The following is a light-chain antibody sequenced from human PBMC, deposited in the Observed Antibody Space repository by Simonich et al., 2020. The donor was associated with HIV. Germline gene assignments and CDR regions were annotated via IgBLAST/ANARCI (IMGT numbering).Light chain of an antibody. Sequence: DIQMTQSPSSLSAYVGDRVTITCRASQAISNSLAWYQQKPGKAPKLLLFAASRLESGVPSRVSGSGSGTDYTLTISSLQPEDFATYYCQQYFSTPWTFGHGTKVEIK. CDR1: QAISNS. CDR3: QQYFSTPWT. CDR2: AAS. V-gene: IGKV1-NL1*01. J-gene: IGKJ1*01.